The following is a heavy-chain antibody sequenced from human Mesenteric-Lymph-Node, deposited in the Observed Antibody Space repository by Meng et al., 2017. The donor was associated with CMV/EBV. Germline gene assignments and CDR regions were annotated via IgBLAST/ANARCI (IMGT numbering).Heavy chain of an antibody. J-gene: IGHJ2*01. V-gene: IGHV3-7*01. CDR3: ARLGDSENSRYRHLDL. D-gene: IGHD5-18*01. CDR1: GFTFSSYW. Sequence: GGSLRLSCAASGFTFSSYWMSWVRQAPGKGLEWVANIKQDGSEEYYVDSMKGRLAISRDNAKNSLYLDMNSLRAEDTAVYFCARLGDSENSRYRHLDLWGRGTLVTVSS. CDR2: IKQDGSEE.